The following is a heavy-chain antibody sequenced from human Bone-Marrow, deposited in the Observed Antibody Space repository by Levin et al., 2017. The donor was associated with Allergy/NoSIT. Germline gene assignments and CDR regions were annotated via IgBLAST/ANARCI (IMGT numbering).Heavy chain of an antibody. V-gene: IGHV4-30-4*01. CDR3: ARARFGEGFWYFDL. CDR2: IYYSGST. Sequence: SQTLSLTCTVSGGSISSGDYYWSWIRQPPGKGLEWIGYIYYSGSTYYNPSLKSRVTISVDTSKNQFSLKLSSVTAADTAVYYCARARFGEGFWYFDLWGRGTLVTVSS. D-gene: IGHD4-17*01. CDR1: GGSISSGDYY. J-gene: IGHJ2*01.